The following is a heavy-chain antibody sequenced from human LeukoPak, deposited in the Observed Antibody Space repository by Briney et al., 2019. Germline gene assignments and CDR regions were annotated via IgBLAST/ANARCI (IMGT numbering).Heavy chain of an antibody. Sequence: ASVKVSCKASGYTFTSYYMHWVRQAPGQGLEWMGLINPSGGSTSYAQKFQGRVTMTRDTSTSTVYMELSSLRSEDTAVYYCASHIAAAGTLRVQLDGMDVWGQGTTVTVSS. D-gene: IGHD6-13*01. CDR2: INPSGGST. CDR1: GYTFTSYY. CDR3: ASHIAAAGTLRVQLDGMDV. V-gene: IGHV1-46*01. J-gene: IGHJ6*02.